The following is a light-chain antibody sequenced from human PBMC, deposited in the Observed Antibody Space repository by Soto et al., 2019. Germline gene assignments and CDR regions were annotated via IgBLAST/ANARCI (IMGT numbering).Light chain of an antibody. CDR1: SSDVGSYNR. Sequence: QSALTQPPSVSGSPGQSASISCTGTSSDVGSYNRVSWYQQSPGTAPKLMIYEVSNRPSGVPDRFSGSKSGNTASLTISGLQAEDEADYYCSSYTSSSTFVFGTATKLTVL. CDR3: SSYTSSSTFV. V-gene: IGLV2-18*02. J-gene: IGLJ1*01. CDR2: EVS.